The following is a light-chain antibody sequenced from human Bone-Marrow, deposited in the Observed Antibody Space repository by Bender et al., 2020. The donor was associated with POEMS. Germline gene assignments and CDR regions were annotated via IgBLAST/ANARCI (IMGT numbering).Light chain of an antibody. CDR1: ALPKQY. Sequence: SYELTQPPSVSVSPGQTARITCSGDALPKQYAFWYQQTPGQAPVLVIYRDSARPSGIPERFSGSTSGTTVTLTITGVQAEDEADYYCQSADSSGTYRVFGGGTKLTVL. CDR3: QSADSSGTYRV. V-gene: IGLV3-25*03. CDR2: RDS. J-gene: IGLJ3*02.